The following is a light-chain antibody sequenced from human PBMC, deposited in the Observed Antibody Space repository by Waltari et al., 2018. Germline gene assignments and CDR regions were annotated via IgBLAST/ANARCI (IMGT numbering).Light chain of an antibody. V-gene: IGKV1-33*01. CDR3: QQYDNLPVT. Sequence: DIQMTQSPSSLSASVRDRVTITCQASQDISKYLSWYQQKPGKAPKLLIYGASNLETGVPSRFSGSGSGTDFTFTISSLQPEDSATYYCQQYDNLPVTFGQGTKVEIK. CDR2: GAS. J-gene: IGKJ1*01. CDR1: QDISKY.